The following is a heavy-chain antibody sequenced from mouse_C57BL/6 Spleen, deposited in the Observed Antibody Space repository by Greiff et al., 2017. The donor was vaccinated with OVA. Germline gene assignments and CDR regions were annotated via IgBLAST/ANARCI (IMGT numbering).Heavy chain of an antibody. V-gene: IGHV1-26*01. CDR2: INPNNGGT. CDR3: ANGLTGTRGYYFDY. D-gene: IGHD4-1*01. J-gene: IGHJ2*01. CDR1: GYTFTDYY. Sequence: EVQLQQSGPELVKPGASVKISCKASGYTFTDYYMNWVKQSHGKSLEWIGDINPNNGGTSYNQKFKGKATLTVDKSSSTAYMELRSLTSEDSAVYYCANGLTGTRGYYFDYWGQGTTLTVSS.